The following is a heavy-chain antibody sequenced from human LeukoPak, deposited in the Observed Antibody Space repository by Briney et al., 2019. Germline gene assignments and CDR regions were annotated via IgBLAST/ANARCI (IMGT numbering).Heavy chain of an antibody. Sequence: SETLSLTCTVSGGSISSSSYYWGWIRQPPGKGLEWIGYIYYSGSTNYNPSLKSRVTISIDTSKNQFSLNLTSVTAADTAVYYCARASNNWFVWFDPWGQGTLVTVSS. CDR3: ARASNNWFVWFDP. CDR2: IYYSGST. V-gene: IGHV4-61*05. J-gene: IGHJ5*02. CDR1: GGSISSSSYY. D-gene: IGHD1-1*01.